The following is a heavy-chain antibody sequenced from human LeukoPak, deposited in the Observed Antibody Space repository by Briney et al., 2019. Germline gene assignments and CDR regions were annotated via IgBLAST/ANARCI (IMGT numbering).Heavy chain of an antibody. V-gene: IGHV3-21*01. CDR1: GFTFSSYS. D-gene: IGHD3-22*01. CDR2: ISSSSSYI. J-gene: IGHJ5*02. Sequence: GGPLRLSCAASGFTFSSYSMNWVRQAPGKVLEWGSSISSSSSYIYYADSVKGPFTISRDNAKNSLYLKMNSLRAEDTAVYYCARDYRREYYYDSSGYYISWGQGTLVTVSS. CDR3: ARDYRREYYYDSSGYYIS.